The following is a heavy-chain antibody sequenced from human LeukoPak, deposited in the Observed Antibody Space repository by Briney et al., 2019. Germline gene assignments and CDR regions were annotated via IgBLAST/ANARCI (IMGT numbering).Heavy chain of an antibody. D-gene: IGHD3-10*01. J-gene: IGHJ6*02. V-gene: IGHV3-74*01. CDR1: GFTFSRYW. Sequence: GGSLRLSCAASGFTFSRYWMHWVRQAPGKGLLWVSRINSDGSSTYYADSVKGRFTTSRDNAKNALHLQMNGLTAEDTAVYYCAKDWFGRDYYYGMDVWGQGTTVTVSS. CDR2: INSDGSST. CDR3: AKDWFGRDYYYGMDV.